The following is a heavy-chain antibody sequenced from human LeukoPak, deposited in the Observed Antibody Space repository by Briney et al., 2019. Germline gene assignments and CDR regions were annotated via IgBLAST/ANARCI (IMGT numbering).Heavy chain of an antibody. CDR1: GYTFTGYF. Sequence: ASVTVSCKASGYTFTGYFMHWVRQAPGQGLEWMGWINPNSGGTNYAQKFQGRVTMTRDTSISTAYMELSRLRSDDTAVYYCARDKGSGYDYYFDYWGQGTLVTVSS. V-gene: IGHV1-2*02. CDR3: ARDKGSGYDYYFDY. CDR2: INPNSGGT. J-gene: IGHJ4*01. D-gene: IGHD5-12*01.